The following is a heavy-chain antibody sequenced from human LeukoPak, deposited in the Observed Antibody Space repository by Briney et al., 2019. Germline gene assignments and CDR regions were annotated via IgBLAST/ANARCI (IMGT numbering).Heavy chain of an antibody. CDR3: AKDQCTRTSCDGYPGH. V-gene: IGHV3-30*02. CDR2: IHFDGSTK. Sequence: TGGSLRISCAASGFTFSSYGMHWVRQAPGKGLEWVAFIHFDGSTKYSGDSVKGRFTVSRDNSKNTLYLQMNSLRPEDTAVYYCAKDQCTRTSCDGYPGHWGQGTLVTVSS. D-gene: IGHD2-2*01. J-gene: IGHJ4*02. CDR1: GFTFSSYG.